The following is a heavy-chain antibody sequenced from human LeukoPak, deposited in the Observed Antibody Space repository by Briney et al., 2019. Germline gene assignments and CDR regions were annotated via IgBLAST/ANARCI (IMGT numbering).Heavy chain of an antibody. J-gene: IGHJ6*03. V-gene: IGHV4-59*01. CDR1: GGSISSYY. CDR2: IYYSGST. CDR3: ARDGGYSYGLGYYYMDV. Sequence: SETLCLTCTVSGGSISSYYWSWIRQPPGKGLEWIGYIYYSGSTNYNPSLKSRVTISVDTSKNQFSLKLSSVTAADTAVYYCARDGGYSYGLGYYYMDVWGKGTTVTISS. D-gene: IGHD5-18*01.